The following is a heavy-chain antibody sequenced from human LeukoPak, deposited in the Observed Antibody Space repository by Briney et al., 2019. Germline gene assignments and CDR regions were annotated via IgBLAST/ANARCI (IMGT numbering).Heavy chain of an antibody. J-gene: IGHJ4*02. D-gene: IGHD1-26*01. V-gene: IGHV3-11*05. CDR2: ISSSSSYT. CDR3: ARDHIGATGKINDY. CDR1: GFNFGSYW. Sequence: GGSLRLSCVGSGFNFGSYWMSWIRQAPGKGLEWVSYISSSSSYTNYADSVKGRFTISRDNAKNSLYLQMNSLRAEDTAVYYCARDHIGATGKINDYWGQGTLVTVSS.